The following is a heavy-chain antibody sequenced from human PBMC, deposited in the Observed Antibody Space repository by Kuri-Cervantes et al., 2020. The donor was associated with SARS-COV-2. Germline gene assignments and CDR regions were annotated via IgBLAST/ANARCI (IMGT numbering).Heavy chain of an antibody. CDR1: GGTFSSYA. J-gene: IGHJ3*02. CDR2: IIPIFGTA. D-gene: IGHD3-16*01. V-gene: IGHV1-69*06. CDR3: AKTRVFTFGGDKRLPDI. Sequence: SVKVSCKASGGTFSSYAISWVRQAPGQGLEWMGGIIPIFGTANYAQKFQGRVTITADKSTSTAYMELSSLRSEDTAVYYCAKTRVFTFGGDKRLPDIWGQGTMVPSPQ.